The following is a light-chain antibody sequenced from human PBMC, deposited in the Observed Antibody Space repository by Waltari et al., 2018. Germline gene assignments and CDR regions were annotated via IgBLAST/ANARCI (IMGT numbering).Light chain of an antibody. J-gene: IGKJ4*01. CDR3: QQYYSASL. V-gene: IGKV4-1*01. Sequence: DIVMTQSPDSLAVSLGERATINCKSSRSVLYSSNNRNYLAWYQQKPGQPPKLLIHWASTRESGVPDRFSGSGSGTDFTLTISSLQAEDVAVYYCQQYYSASLFGGGTKVEIK. CDR1: RSVLYSSNNRNY. CDR2: WAS.